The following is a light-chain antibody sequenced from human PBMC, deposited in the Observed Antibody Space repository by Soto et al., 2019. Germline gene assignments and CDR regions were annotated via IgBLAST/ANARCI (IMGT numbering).Light chain of an antibody. CDR1: QSVSSY. V-gene: IGKV3-20*01. CDR3: QQFGDLPVT. CDR2: DAS. J-gene: IGKJ2*01. Sequence: EIVLTQSPGALSLSPGERATLSCRASQSVSSYLAWYQQKPGQAPRLLIYDASIRATGIPDRFSGSRSGTDFSLTISRLEPEDFGVYYCQQFGDLPVTFGQGTKLDIK.